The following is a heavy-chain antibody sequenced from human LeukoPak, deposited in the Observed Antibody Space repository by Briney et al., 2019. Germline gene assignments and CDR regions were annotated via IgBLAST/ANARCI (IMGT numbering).Heavy chain of an antibody. Sequence: SETLSLTCTVSGGSISSYYWSWIRQPPGKGLEWIGRIYTSGSTNYNPSLKSRVTISVDTSKNQFSLKLSSVTAADTAVYYCAREGVATMDFDYWGQGTLVTVSS. CDR1: GGSISSYY. J-gene: IGHJ4*02. CDR2: IYTSGST. CDR3: AREGVATMDFDY. D-gene: IGHD5-12*01. V-gene: IGHV4-4*08.